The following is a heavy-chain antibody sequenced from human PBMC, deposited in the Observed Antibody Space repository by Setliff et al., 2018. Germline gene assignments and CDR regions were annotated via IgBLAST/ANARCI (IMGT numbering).Heavy chain of an antibody. J-gene: IGHJ4*02. V-gene: IGHV4-61*09. CDR1: GASITSGGFY. Sequence: SETLSLTCSVSGASITSGGFYWTWIRQPAGKGLEWIGHISPSGSTTYNPSVKSLVTISLDTSKNHFSLKLDSVTAADTALYYCARSPSSGAYWKHRPFYSDYGARGTLVTVSS. CDR2: ISPSGST. CDR3: ARSPSSGAYWKHRPFYSDY. D-gene: IGHD1-26*01.